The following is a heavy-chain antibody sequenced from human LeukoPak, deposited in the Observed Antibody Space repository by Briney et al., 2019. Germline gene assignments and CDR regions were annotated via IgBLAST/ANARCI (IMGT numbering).Heavy chain of an antibody. Sequence: PGGSLRLSCAASGFTFSSYGMHWVRQAPGKGLEWVAVISYDGSNKYYADSVKGRFTISRDNSKNTLYLQMNSLRDEDTAVYYCARDLRDGYNWDFDYWGQGTLVTVSS. CDR1: GFTFSSYG. CDR2: ISYDGSNK. D-gene: IGHD5-12*01. CDR3: ARDLRDGYNWDFDY. J-gene: IGHJ4*02. V-gene: IGHV3-30*03.